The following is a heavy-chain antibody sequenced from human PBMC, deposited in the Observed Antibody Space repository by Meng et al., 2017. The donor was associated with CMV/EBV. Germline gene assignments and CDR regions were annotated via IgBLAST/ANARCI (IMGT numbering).Heavy chain of an antibody. CDR1: GGSISSGDYY. CDR2: IYYSGST. Sequence: SETLSLTCTVSGGSISSGDYYWSWIHQPPGKGLEWIGYIYYSGSTYYNPSLKSRVTISVDTSKNQFSLKLSSVTAADTAVYYCARGFRTATVTPPDYWGQGTLVTVSS. CDR3: ARGFRTATVTPPDY. D-gene: IGHD4-17*01. V-gene: IGHV4-30-4*08. J-gene: IGHJ4*02.